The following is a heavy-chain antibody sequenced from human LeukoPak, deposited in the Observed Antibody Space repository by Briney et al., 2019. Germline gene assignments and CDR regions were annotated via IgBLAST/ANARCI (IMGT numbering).Heavy chain of an antibody. CDR3: AKVSGGGLYYDGMDV. J-gene: IGHJ6*02. Sequence: GGSLRLSCAASGFTFNNYATNWVRQAPGKGLEWVSVISGSGGTTYYADSVKGRFTISRDSSKNTLYLQMNSLRAEDTAVYYCAKVSGGGLYYDGMDVWGQGTTVTVSS. CDR2: ISGSGGTT. D-gene: IGHD1-14*01. CDR1: GFTFNNYA. V-gene: IGHV3-23*01.